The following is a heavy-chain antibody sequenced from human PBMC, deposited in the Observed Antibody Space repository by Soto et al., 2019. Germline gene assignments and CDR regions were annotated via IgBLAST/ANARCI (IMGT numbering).Heavy chain of an antibody. J-gene: IGHJ4*02. CDR1: GFTFSRYG. D-gene: IGHD4-17*01. Sequence: VQLVESGGGVVQPGRSLRLSCAASGFTFSRYGMHCVLLAPGKGLELVAVILDDGSDQNYVDSVKGRFTISIDNSKNRLYLQMNSLRAEDPAVYYCSRDDDHGDNWFDYWGQGILVTVTS. CDR3: SRDDDHGDNWFDY. V-gene: IGHV3-33*01. CDR2: ILDDGSDQ.